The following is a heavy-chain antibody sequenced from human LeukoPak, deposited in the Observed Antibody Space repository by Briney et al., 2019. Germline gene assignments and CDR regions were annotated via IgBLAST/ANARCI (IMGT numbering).Heavy chain of an antibody. CDR1: GFTFSNYA. V-gene: IGHV3-23*01. Sequence: RGSLRLSCAASGFTFSNYAMSWVRQAPGKGLEWVSTITDSGGTTFYADSVKGRFTISRDNFKNTVYLQMNSLRAEDTAVYYCAKLWRGSHPRYFDHWGQETLVTVSS. J-gene: IGHJ4*02. D-gene: IGHD1-26*01. CDR2: ITDSGGTT. CDR3: AKLWRGSHPRYFDH.